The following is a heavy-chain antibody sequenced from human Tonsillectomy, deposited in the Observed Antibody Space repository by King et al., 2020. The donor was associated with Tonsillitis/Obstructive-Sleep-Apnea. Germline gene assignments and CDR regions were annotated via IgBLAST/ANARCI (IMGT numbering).Heavy chain of an antibody. CDR2: IWSDGSKK. D-gene: IGHD2-2*01. Sequence: VQLVESGGGVVQPGRSLRLSCAASGFTFSSYGMHWVRQAPGKGLEWVAIIWSDGSKKYYADSVKGRFTISRDNSKNTLYLQMNSLRAEDTAVYFCARVHARSVYIPDYYYYGMDVWGQVTTVTVSS. V-gene: IGHV3-33*01. J-gene: IGHJ6*02. CDR1: GFTFSSYG. CDR3: ARVHARSVYIPDYYYYGMDV.